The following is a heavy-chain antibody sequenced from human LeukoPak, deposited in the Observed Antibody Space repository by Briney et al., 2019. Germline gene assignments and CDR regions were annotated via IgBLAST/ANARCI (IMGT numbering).Heavy chain of an antibody. CDR1: RLTFSSHA. J-gene: IGHJ4*02. V-gene: IGHV3-64*02. Sequence: PGGSLRLSCAASRLTFSSHAMHWVRQAPGKGLEYVSAIVSNGGNTYYADSVRGRFTISRDNSKDTVYLQMGSLRPEDTAVYYCARGGYYAATDIWGQGALVTVSS. D-gene: IGHD3-3*01. CDR3: ARGGYYAATDI. CDR2: IVSNGGNT.